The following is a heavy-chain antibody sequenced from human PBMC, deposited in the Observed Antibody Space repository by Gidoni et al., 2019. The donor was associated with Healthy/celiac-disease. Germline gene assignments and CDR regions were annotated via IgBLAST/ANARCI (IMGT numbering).Heavy chain of an antibody. D-gene: IGHD2-2*01. Sequence: QVQLQESGPGLVKPSETLSLTCTVSGGSISSYYWSWIRQPAGKGLEWIGRIYTSGSTNYNPSLKSRVTMSVDTSKNQFSLKLSSVTAADTAVYYCARNIVVVPAAIWFDPWGQGTLVTVSS. V-gene: IGHV4-4*07. CDR2: IYTSGST. CDR1: GGSISSYY. J-gene: IGHJ5*02. CDR3: ARNIVVVPAAIWFDP.